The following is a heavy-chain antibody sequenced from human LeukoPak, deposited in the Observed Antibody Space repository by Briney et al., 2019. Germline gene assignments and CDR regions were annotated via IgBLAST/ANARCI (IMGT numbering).Heavy chain of an antibody. V-gene: IGHV3-21*01. CDR1: GFTFSSYS. Sequence: PGGSLRLSCAASGFTFSSYSMNWVRQAPGKGLEWVSSISSSSSYIYYADSVKGRFTISRDNAKNSLYLQMNSLRAEDTAVYYCARELMVRGIPPDYWGQGTLVTVSS. D-gene: IGHD3-10*01. CDR3: ARELMVRGIPPDY. J-gene: IGHJ4*02. CDR2: ISSSSSYI.